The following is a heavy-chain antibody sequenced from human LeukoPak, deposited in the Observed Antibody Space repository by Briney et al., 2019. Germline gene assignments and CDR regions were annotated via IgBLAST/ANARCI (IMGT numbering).Heavy chain of an antibody. J-gene: IGHJ4*02. D-gene: IGHD3-22*01. CDR3: ARVHDSSGYGMYYFDY. Sequence: SETLSLTCTVSSASIRSDYWSWVRPPDGNGLEWIGRIDFTGSVNYNPTLRSRLTMSVDTSKNQFSLKVTSVTAADTAVYYCARVHDSSGYGMYYFDYWGQGTLVTVSS. CDR1: SASIRSDY. CDR2: IDFTGSV. V-gene: IGHV4-4*07.